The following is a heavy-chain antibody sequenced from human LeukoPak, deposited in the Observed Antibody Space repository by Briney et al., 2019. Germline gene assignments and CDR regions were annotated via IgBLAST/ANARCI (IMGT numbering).Heavy chain of an antibody. J-gene: IGHJ4*02. Sequence: SETLSLTCAVYGGSFSGYYWSWIRQPPGKGLEWIGEINHSGSTNYNPSLKSRVTISVDTSKNQFSLKLSSVTAADTAVYYCASGRTLSYYGSGSYFARWGQGTLVTVSS. CDR3: ASGRTLSYYGSGSYFAR. V-gene: IGHV4-34*01. D-gene: IGHD3-10*01. CDR2: INHSGST. CDR1: GGSFSGYY.